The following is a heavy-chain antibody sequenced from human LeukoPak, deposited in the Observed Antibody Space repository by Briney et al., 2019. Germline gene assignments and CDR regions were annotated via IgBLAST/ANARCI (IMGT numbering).Heavy chain of an antibody. J-gene: IGHJ6*02. V-gene: IGHV3-66*04. Sequence: GGSLRLSCAASGFTVSSNYMSWVRQAPGKGLEWVSVIYSGGSTYYADSVKGRFTISRDNSKNTLYLQMNSLRAEDTAVYYCARLGTTGTQRVLNGMDVWGQGTTVTVSS. D-gene: IGHD1-1*01. CDR2: IYSGGST. CDR3: ARLGTTGTQRVLNGMDV. CDR1: GFTVSSNY.